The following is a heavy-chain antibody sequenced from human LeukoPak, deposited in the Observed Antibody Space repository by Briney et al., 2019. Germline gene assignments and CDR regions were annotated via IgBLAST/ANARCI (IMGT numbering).Heavy chain of an antibody. J-gene: IGHJ6*03. CDR2: IFTSGST. D-gene: IGHD3-10*01. V-gene: IGHV4-4*07. CDR3: ARDRTPYYYGSGSYLYYYMDV. CDR1: RGSINSFY. Sequence: SEALSLTCTVSRGSINSFYWSWIRQPAGKGLEWIGRIFTSGSTNYNPSLKNRVTMSVDTSKNQFSLKLSSVTAADTAVYYCARDRTPYYYGSGSYLYYYMDVWGKGTTVTISS.